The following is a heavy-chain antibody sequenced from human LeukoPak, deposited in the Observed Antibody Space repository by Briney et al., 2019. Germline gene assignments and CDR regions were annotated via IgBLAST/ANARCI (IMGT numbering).Heavy chain of an antibody. D-gene: IGHD3-10*01. CDR1: GYTFTGYY. CDR2: INPNSGGT. Sequence: ASVKVSCKASGYTFTGYYMHWVRQAPGQGLEWMGWINPNSGGTNYAQKFQGRVTMTRDTSISTAYMELRSLRSDDTAVYYCARDSLNYYGSGSYHWFDPWGQGTLVTVSS. CDR3: ARDSLNYYGSGSYHWFDP. J-gene: IGHJ5*02. V-gene: IGHV1-2*02.